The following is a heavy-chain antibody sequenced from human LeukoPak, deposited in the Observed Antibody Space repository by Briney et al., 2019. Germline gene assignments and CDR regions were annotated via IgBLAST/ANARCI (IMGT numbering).Heavy chain of an antibody. J-gene: IGHJ4*02. CDR1: GGTFSSYT. Sequence: SVKVSCKASGGTFSSYTISWVPQAPGQGLEWMGRIIPILGIANYAQKFQGRVTITADKSTSTAYMELSSLRSEDTAVYYCARGLHSGSYYFDYWGQGTLVTVSS. V-gene: IGHV1-69*02. D-gene: IGHD1-26*01. CDR3: ARGLHSGSYYFDY. CDR2: IIPILGIA.